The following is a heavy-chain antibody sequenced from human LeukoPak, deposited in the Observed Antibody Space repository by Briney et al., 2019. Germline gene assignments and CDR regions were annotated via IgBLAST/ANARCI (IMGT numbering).Heavy chain of an antibody. CDR2: ISANGRST. J-gene: IGHJ4*02. Sequence: GGSLRLSCAASGLIYSNYVMSWIRQAPGKGLEWVSAISANGRSTYYADSVKGRFTVSRDNSKNTLYLQMNRLRDEDTAVYYCAKDLYSSSSDYWGQGTLVTVSS. CDR1: GLIYSNYV. D-gene: IGHD6-6*01. CDR3: AKDLYSSSSDY. V-gene: IGHV3-23*01.